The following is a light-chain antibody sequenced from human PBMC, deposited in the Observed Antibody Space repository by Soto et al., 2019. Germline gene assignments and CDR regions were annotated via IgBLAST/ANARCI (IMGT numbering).Light chain of an antibody. V-gene: IGKV3-20*01. CDR2: DAS. Sequence: EIVLTQSPGTLSLSPGERATLSCRASQSVSSSYLAWYQQKPGQAPRLLIYDASSRATGIPDRFSGSGSGTDLLLTISRLEPEDFAVYYCQQYGSSLYTFGHGNKREIK. CDR1: QSVSSSY. CDR3: QQYGSSLYT. J-gene: IGKJ2*01.